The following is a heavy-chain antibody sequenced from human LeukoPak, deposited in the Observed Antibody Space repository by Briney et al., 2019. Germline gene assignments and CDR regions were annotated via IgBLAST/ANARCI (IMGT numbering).Heavy chain of an antibody. Sequence: ASVKVSCKASGRTFTDYYIHWVRQAPGQGLEWMGWIDPNTGGTNFAQKFQGRVTMTRDTSISTAYMELSRLRSDDTAVYYCARSPYQQLVDYWGQGTLVTVSS. CDR3: ARSPYQQLVDY. CDR1: GRTFTDYY. D-gene: IGHD6-13*01. CDR2: IDPNTGGT. V-gene: IGHV1-2*02. J-gene: IGHJ4*02.